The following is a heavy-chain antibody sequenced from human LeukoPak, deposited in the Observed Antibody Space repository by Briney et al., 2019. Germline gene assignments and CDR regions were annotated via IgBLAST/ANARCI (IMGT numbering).Heavy chain of an antibody. CDR1: GYSISSGYY. D-gene: IGHD3-10*01. CDR2: IYHSGST. J-gene: IGHJ6*03. CDR3: ARSPYGSGSYYSWPYYYYYMDV. V-gene: IGHV4-38-2*02. Sequence: SETLSLTCTVSGYSISSGYYWGWIRQPPGKGLEWIGSIYHSGSTYYNPSLNSRVTISVDTSKNQFSLKLSSVTAADTAVYYCARSPYGSGSYYSWPYYYYYMDVWGKGTTVTVSS.